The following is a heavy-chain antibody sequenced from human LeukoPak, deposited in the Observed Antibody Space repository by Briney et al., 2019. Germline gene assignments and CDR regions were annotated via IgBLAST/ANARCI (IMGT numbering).Heavy chain of an antibody. V-gene: IGHV3-74*03. Sequence: PGGSLRLSCAASGFSFSTYWIHWVRQVPGKGLVWVSRINSDGSSTAYADSVKGRFTISRDNAKNTLFLQMNSLRAEDTAVYYCVSHFGSRTYDVDYWGQGTLVTVSS. CDR2: INSDGSST. J-gene: IGHJ4*02. D-gene: IGHD3-10*01. CDR1: GFSFSTYW. CDR3: VSHFGSRTYDVDY.